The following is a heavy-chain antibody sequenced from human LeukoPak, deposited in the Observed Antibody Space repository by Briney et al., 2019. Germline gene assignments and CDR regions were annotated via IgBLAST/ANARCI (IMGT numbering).Heavy chain of an antibody. V-gene: IGHV7-4-1*02. D-gene: IGHD1-14*01. CDR1: GYTFTSYA. J-gene: IGHJ3*02. CDR3: ARDLPGGATNAFDI. Sequence: GASVKVSCKASGYTFTSYAMNWVRQAPGQGLEWMGWINTSTGNPTYAQGFTGRFVFSLDTSVSTAYLQISSLKAEDTAVYYCARDLPGGATNAFDIWGQGTMVTVSS. CDR2: INTSTGNP.